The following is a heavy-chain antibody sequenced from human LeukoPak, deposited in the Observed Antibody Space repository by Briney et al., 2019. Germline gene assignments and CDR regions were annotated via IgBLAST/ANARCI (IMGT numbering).Heavy chain of an antibody. D-gene: IGHD6-19*01. V-gene: IGHV3-33*01. J-gene: IGHJ4*02. CDR3: ARDPGVRWLVGFDY. Sequence: GRSLRLSCAASGFTFSSYGMHWVRQAPDKGLEWVAVIWYDGSNKYYGDSVKGRFTISRDNSKNTLYLQMDSQRAEDTAVYYCARDPGVRWLVGFDYWGQGTLVTVSS. CDR1: GFTFSSYG. CDR2: IWYDGSNK.